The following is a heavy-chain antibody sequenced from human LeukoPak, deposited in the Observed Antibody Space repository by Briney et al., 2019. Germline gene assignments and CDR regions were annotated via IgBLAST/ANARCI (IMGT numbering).Heavy chain of an antibody. J-gene: IGHJ4*02. CDR2: IYHSGET. CDR1: GGSISAAGYY. V-gene: IGHV4-31*03. D-gene: IGHD4-11*01. CDR3: ARGFYRGASERSFDY. Sequence: PSQTLSLTCTVSGGSISAAGYYWRWIRQLPGKGLEWIGYIYHSGETYYNPSLKSRVSISGDTSKNQFSLNLTSVTAADTAVYYCARGFYRGASERSFDYGGQGTLVTVSS.